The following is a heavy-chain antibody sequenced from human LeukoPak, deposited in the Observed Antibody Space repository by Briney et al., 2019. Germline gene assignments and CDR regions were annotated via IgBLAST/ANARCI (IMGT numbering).Heavy chain of an antibody. D-gene: IGHD2-8*02. CDR1: GYSFTNHW. CDR2: IYPADSDT. J-gene: IGHJ5*02. V-gene: IGHV5-51*01. CDR3: ASSRSCTGGACFFDQ. Sequence: GESLKISCQGSGYSFTNHWIGWVRQMPGKGLEWMGIIYPADSDTRYSPSFQGQVTISADRSISTAYLLWSSLKASDTAMYYCASSRSCTGGACFFDQWGQGTLVTVSS.